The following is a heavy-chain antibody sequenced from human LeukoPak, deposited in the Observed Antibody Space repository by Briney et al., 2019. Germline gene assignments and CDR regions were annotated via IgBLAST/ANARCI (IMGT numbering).Heavy chain of an antibody. V-gene: IGHV4-34*01. CDR1: GGSFSGYY. CDR2: INHSGST. D-gene: IGHD3-9*01. J-gene: IGHJ5*02. CDR3: ARKRLRYFDWSNWFDP. Sequence: SETLSLTCAVYGGSFSGYYWSWIRQPPGKGLEWIGEINHSGSTNYNPSLKSRVTISVDTSKNQFSLKLSSVTAADPAVYYCARKRLRYFDWSNWFDPWGQGTLVTVSS.